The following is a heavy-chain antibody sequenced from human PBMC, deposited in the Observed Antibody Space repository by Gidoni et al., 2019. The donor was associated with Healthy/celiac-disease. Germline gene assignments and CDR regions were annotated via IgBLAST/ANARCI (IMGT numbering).Heavy chain of an antibody. CDR1: GFTFSNAW. CDR2: IKSKTDGGTT. J-gene: IGHJ4*02. D-gene: IGHD3-9*01. V-gene: IGHV3-15*01. CDR3: TTVNDILTGYRRRIPYN. Sequence: EVQLVESGGGLVKPGGSLRLSCAASGFTFSNAWMSWVRQAPGKGLEWVGRIKSKTDGGTTDYAAPVKGRFTISRDDSKNTLYLQMNSLKTEDTAVYYCTTVNDILTGYRRRIPYNWGQGTLVTVSS.